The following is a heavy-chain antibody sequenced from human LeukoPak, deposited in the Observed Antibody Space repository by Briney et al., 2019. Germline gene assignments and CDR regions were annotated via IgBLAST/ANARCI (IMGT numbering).Heavy chain of an antibody. V-gene: IGHV4-59*01. D-gene: IGHD4-11*01. CDR2: IYYSGST. Sequence: SETLSLTCSVSGDSINSNYWSWMRQPPGKGLEWIGYIYYSGSTNYNPSLKSRVTISVDTSKNQFSLKLSSVTAADTAVYYCARGNLVDYWGQGTLVTVSS. CDR1: GDSINSNY. J-gene: IGHJ4*02. CDR3: ARGNLVDY.